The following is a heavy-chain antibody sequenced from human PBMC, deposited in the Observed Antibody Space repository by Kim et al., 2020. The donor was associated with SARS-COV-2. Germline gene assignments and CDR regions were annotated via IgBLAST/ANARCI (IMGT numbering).Heavy chain of an antibody. J-gene: IGHJ6*02. CDR3: ARVTYGDYLYYYYGMDV. CDR1: GCSISSYY. D-gene: IGHD4-17*01. V-gene: IGHV4-59*13. Sequence: SETLSLTCTVSGCSISSYYWSWIRQPPGKGLEWIGYIYYSGSTNYNPSLKSRVTISVDTSKNQFSLKLSSVTAADTAVYYCARVTYGDYLYYYYGMDVWGQGTTVTVSS. CDR2: IYYSGST.